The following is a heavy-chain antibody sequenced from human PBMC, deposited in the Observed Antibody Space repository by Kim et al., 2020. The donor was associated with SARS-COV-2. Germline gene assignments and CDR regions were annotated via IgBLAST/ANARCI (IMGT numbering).Heavy chain of an antibody. D-gene: IGHD3-16*01. V-gene: IGHV3-53*04. Sequence: GGSLRLSCAASGFTVSSNYMSWVRQAPGKGLEWVSVIYSGGSTYYADSVKGRFTISRHNSKNTLYLQMNSLRAEDTAVYYCARDLGPRWVRLGESGMDVWGQGTTVTVSS. J-gene: IGHJ6*02. CDR2: IYSGGST. CDR1: GFTVSSNY. CDR3: ARDLGPRWVRLGESGMDV.